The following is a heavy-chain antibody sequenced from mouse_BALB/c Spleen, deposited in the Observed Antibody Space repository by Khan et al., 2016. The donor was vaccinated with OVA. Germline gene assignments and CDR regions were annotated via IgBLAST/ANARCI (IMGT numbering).Heavy chain of an antibody. CDR2: IWSDGST. J-gene: IGHJ4*01. D-gene: IGHD2-3*01. CDR3: ARWFDGYSSLYAMDY. Sequence: VQLQESGPGLVAPSQSLSITCTVSGFSLTNYGVHWVRQPPGKGLEWLVVIWSDGSTNYNSVLKSRLSISKDNSKSQVFLKMNSLQTDDTAMYYCARWFDGYSSLYAMDYWVQGTSVTVSS. CDR1: GFSLTNYG. V-gene: IGHV2-6*02.